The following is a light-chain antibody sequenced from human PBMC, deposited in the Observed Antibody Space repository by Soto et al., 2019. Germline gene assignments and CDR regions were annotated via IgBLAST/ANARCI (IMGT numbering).Light chain of an antibody. CDR1: KNDIGVYDF. V-gene: IGLV2-8*01. J-gene: IGLJ1*01. CDR2: EVV. Sequence: QSVLTQPPSASGSPGQSVTISCTRTKNDIGVYDFVSWYQHHPGKAPRLIIYEVVQRPSGVPDRFSGSKSGNTASLTVSGLQAADEADYFCKSYAGSNTYVFGSGTSSPS. CDR3: KSYAGSNTYV.